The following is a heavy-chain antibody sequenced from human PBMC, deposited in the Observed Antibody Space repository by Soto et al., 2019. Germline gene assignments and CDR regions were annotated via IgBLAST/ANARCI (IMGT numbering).Heavy chain of an antibody. CDR1: GYTFTNYG. D-gene: IGHD6-19*01. J-gene: IGHJ4*02. CDR3: AREWDNKSEHSSGWYDDF. CDR2: INVYNGNT. V-gene: IGHV1-18*01. Sequence: ASVKVSCKASGYTFTNYGISWVRQAPGQGLEWMGWINVYNGNTKYAQKVQGRVTMTTDTSTSTAYMELRSLRSDDTAVYYCAREWDNKSEHSSGWYDDFWGQGTLVTVSS.